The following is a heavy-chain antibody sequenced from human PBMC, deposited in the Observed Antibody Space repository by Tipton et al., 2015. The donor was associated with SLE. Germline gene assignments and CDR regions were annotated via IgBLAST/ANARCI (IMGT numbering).Heavy chain of an antibody. D-gene: IGHD6-19*01. Sequence: TLSLTCTVSGGSISSHYWSWIRQPPGKGLEWIGSIYYSGSTYYNPSLKSRVTISVDTSKNQFSLKLSSVTAADTAVYYCAREPEQSLFDYWGQGTLVTVSS. CDR2: IYYSGST. CDR1: GGSISSHY. CDR3: AREPEQSLFDY. J-gene: IGHJ4*02. V-gene: IGHV4-39*02.